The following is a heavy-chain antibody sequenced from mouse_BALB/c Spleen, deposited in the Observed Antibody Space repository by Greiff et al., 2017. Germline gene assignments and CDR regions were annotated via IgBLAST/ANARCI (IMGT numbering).Heavy chain of an antibody. CDR2: IWAGGST. CDR1: GFSLTSYG. D-gene: IGHD2-4*01. Sequence: QVQLKQSGPGLVAPSQSLSITCTVSGFSLTSYGVHWVRQPPGKGLEWLGVIWAGGSTNYNSALMSRLSISKDNSKSQVFLKMNSLQTDDTAMYYCAREGDYDGAWFAYWGQGTLVTVSA. V-gene: IGHV2-9*02. J-gene: IGHJ3*01. CDR3: AREGDYDGAWFAY.